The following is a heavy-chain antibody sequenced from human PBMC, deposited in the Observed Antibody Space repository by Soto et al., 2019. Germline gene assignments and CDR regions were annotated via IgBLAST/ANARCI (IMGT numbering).Heavy chain of an antibody. V-gene: IGHV1-69*01. CDR1: GGTFSTYS. Sequence: QVQLVQSGAEVKKPGSSVRVSCKASGGTFSTYSISWVRQAPGQGLEWMGGFIPIFGPPNYAQKFQGRVTITADESRSTAYMELNSLRSEDTAVYYCARDHNFRDGYYPQYYHYYAMDVWGQGTTVTVSS. CDR2: FIPIFGPP. J-gene: IGHJ6*02. CDR3: ARDHNFRDGYYPQYYHYYAMDV. D-gene: IGHD1-26*01.